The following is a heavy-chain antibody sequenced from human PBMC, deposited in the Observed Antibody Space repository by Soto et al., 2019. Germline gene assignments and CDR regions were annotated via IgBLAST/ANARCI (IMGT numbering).Heavy chain of an antibody. Sequence: QVQLVQSGAEVKKPGASVKVSCKASAYTFTSYGITWVRQAPGQGLEWMGWISPHNGNTNYAQKLQGRLTMTTDTSTRTAYKELRSLRSDDTAVYYCARGVGRRVIIYSMYDWGKGSTVTVPS. CDR1: AYTFTSYG. V-gene: IGHV1-18*01. CDR2: ISPHNGNT. J-gene: IGHJ6*03. CDR3: ARGVGRRVIIYSMYD. D-gene: IGHD3-10*01.